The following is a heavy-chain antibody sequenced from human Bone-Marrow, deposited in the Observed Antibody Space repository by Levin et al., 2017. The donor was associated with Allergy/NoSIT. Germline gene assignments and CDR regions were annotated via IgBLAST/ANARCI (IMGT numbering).Heavy chain of an antibody. CDR2: VYSGGST. V-gene: IGHV3-53*01. CDR1: GFTVSSNY. Sequence: PGGSLRLSCAASGFTVSSNYISWVRQAPGKGLEWVSVVYSGGSTYSADSLKGRFPISRDNSKNTLYLQMNGLRAEDTAVYECARGSGWPSSSWSSEYWGQGTLVTVSS. D-gene: IGHD6-13*01. J-gene: IGHJ4*02. CDR3: ARGSGWPSSSWSSEY.